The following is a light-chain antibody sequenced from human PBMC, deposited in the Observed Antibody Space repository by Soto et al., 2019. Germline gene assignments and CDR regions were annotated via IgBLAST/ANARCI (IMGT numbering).Light chain of an antibody. J-gene: IGKJ1*01. V-gene: IGKV3-20*01. CDR1: QSVSRN. CDR2: GAS. Sequence: EIVLTQSPGTLSLSPGERATLSCRASQSVSRNLAWYRQTPGQAPRLLIYGASTRATDTPARFSGSGSGTDFTLTNSRVEPADFAVYYCQQYGSSYATFGQGTQVE. CDR3: QQYGSSYAT.